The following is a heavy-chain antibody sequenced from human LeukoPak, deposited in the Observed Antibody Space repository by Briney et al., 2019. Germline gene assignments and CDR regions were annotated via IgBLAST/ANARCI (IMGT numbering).Heavy chain of an antibody. J-gene: IGHJ4*02. CDR1: GGTFSSYA. D-gene: IGHD6-19*01. V-gene: IGHV1-69*05. CDR2: IIPIFGTA. Sequence: ASVKVSCKASGGTFSSYAISWVRRAPGQGLEWMGGIIPIFGTANYAQKFQGRVTITTDESTSTAYMELSSLGSEDTAVYYCARRRGSSGPFDYWGQGTLVTVSS. CDR3: ARRRGSSGPFDY.